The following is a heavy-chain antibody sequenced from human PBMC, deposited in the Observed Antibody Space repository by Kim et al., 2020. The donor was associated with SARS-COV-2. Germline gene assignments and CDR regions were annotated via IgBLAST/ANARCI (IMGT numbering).Heavy chain of an antibody. CDR3: AKCPILTGIDY. Sequence: GGSLRLSCRASGFTFNRYAMGWVRQAPGKGPEWVSSSSGSGEGAYYADSVKGRFTISRDNSKNTLYLQMNSLRAEDSAIYYCAKCPILTGIDYWGQGSLVTVSS. J-gene: IGHJ4*02. V-gene: IGHV3-23*01. D-gene: IGHD3-9*01. CDR2: SSGSGEGA. CDR1: GFTFNRYA.